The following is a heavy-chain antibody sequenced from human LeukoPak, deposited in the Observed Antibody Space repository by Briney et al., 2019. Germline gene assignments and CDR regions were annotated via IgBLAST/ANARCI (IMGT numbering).Heavy chain of an antibody. J-gene: IGHJ5*02. V-gene: IGHV3-21*01. CDR2: ISSSSSYI. D-gene: IGHD3-3*01. CDR1: GFTFSSYS. CDR3: ARSSGQDNYDFWSGYYTGNWLDP. Sequence: GGSLRLSCAASGFTFSSYSMNWVRQAPGKGLEWVSSISSSSSYIYYADSVKGRFTISRDNAKNSLYLQMNSLRAEDTAVYYCARSSGQDNYDFWSGYYTGNWLDPWGQGTLVTVSS.